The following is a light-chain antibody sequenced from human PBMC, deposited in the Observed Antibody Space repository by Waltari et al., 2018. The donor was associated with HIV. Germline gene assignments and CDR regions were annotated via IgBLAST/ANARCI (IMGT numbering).Light chain of an antibody. Sequence: EIVLTQSPGTLSLSPGERGTLSCRASQCVSSRYLAWYQQKPGQAPRLLIYGASSRATGIPDRFSGSGSGTDFTLSISGLEPEDLAVYYCQHFGSSHLTFGGGTKVEIK. V-gene: IGKV3-20*01. CDR3: QHFGSSHLT. J-gene: IGKJ4*01. CDR1: QCVSSRY. CDR2: GAS.